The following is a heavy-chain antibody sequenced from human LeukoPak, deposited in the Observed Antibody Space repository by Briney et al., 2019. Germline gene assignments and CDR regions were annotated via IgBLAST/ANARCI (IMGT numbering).Heavy chain of an antibody. CDR2: ISYDGGNK. J-gene: IGHJ3*02. Sequence: QTGGSLRLSCAASGFTFSSYGMHWVRQAPGKGLEWVAVISYDGGNKYYADSVKGRFTISRDNSKNTLYLQMNSLRAEDTAVYYCAKAKFFGSGYYYVPELSAFDIWGQGTMVTVSS. V-gene: IGHV3-30*18. CDR3: AKAKFFGSGYYYVPELSAFDI. D-gene: IGHD3-22*01. CDR1: GFTFSSYG.